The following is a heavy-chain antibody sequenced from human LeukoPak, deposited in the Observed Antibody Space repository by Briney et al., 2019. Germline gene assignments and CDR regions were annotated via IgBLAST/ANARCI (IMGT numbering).Heavy chain of an antibody. CDR2: IWYDGSNK. D-gene: IGHD3-22*01. CDR3: AKAQYYYDSSGYYYVEAFDI. Sequence: GRSLRLSCAASGFTFSSYGMHWVRQAPGKGLEWVAVIWYDGSNKYYADSVKGRFTISRDNSKNTLYLQMNSLRAEDTAVYYCAKAQYYYDSSGYYYVEAFDIWGQGTMVTVSS. J-gene: IGHJ3*02. V-gene: IGHV3-33*06. CDR1: GFTFSSYG.